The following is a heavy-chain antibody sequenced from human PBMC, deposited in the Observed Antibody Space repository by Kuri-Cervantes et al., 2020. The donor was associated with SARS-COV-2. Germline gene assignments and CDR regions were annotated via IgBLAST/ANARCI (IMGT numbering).Heavy chain of an antibody. V-gene: IGHV4-39*01. CDR3: ARHYYGSGSYYNWGSFDY. D-gene: IGHD3-10*01. CDR1: GGSISSSSYY. CDR2: IYYSGST. Sequence: SETLSLTCTVSGGSISSSSYYWGWIRQPPGKGLEWIGSIYYSGSTYYNPSLKSRVTITVDTSKNQFPLKLSSVTAADTAVYYCARHYYGSGSYYNWGSFDYWGQGTLVTVSS. J-gene: IGHJ4*02.